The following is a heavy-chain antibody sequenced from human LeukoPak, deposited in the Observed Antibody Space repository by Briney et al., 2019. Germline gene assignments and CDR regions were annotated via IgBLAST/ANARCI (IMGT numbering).Heavy chain of an antibody. CDR1: GFTFSSYW. CDR2: IKQDGSEK. D-gene: IGHD6-13*01. J-gene: IGHJ4*02. CDR3: AKELAAAGIRYFDY. Sequence: GGSLRLSCAASGFTFSSYWMSWVRQAPGKGLEWVANIKQDGSEKYYVDSVKGRFTISRDNAKNSLYLQMNSLRVEDTALYYCAKELAAAGIRYFDYWGQGTLVTVSS. V-gene: IGHV3-7*03.